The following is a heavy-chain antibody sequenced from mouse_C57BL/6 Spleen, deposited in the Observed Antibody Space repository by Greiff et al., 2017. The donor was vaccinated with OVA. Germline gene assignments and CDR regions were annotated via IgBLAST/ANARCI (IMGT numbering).Heavy chain of an antibody. CDR2: IYPGDGDT. V-gene: IGHV1-80*01. J-gene: IGHJ2*01. D-gene: IGHD3-2*02. CDR3: ARKTAQAHYFDY. CDR1: GYAFSSYW. Sequence: VQLQQSGAELVKPGASVKISCKASGYAFSSYWMNWVKQRPGKGLEWIGQIYPGDGDTNYNGKFKGKATLTADKSSSTAYMQLSSLTSEDSAVYFWARKTAQAHYFDYWGQGTTLTVSS.